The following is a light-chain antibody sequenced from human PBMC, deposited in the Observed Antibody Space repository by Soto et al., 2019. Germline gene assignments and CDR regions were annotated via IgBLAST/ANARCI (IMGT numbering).Light chain of an antibody. CDR3: QHFGGTTFT. V-gene: IGKV3-20*01. Sequence: EIVLTQSPGTLSLSPGERATLSCRASQSVSSYLAWYQQKPGQAPRLLIYGAFTRATGIPARFSGGGSGTHFTLTISRLEPGDFAVYYCQHFGGTTFTFGQGTRLEIK. CDR1: QSVSSY. CDR2: GAF. J-gene: IGKJ5*01.